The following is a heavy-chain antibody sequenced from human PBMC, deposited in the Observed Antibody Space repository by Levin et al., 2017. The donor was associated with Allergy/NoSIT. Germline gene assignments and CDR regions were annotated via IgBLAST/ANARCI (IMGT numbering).Heavy chain of an antibody. V-gene: IGHV2-5*01. CDR1: GFSLSTSGVS. J-gene: IGHJ4*02. D-gene: IGHD3-10*01. CDR3: AHGSGVLLGFGELFRY. Sequence: VSGPTLVKPTQTLTLTCSCSGFSLSTSGVSVGWIRQSPGRALEWLAFIYWNDDKRYSPSLKNRLTITRDTVQNQVVLTMTNMDPADTSTYYCAHGSGVLLGFGELFRYWGQGTLVTVSS. CDR2: IYWNDDK.